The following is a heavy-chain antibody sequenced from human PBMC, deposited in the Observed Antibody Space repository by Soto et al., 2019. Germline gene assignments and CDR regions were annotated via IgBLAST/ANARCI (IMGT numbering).Heavy chain of an antibody. Sequence: GASVKVSCKASGGTFSSYAISWVRQAPGQGLEWIGGIIPIFGTANYAQKFQGRVTITADESTSTAYLDLSSLRSEDTAVYYCARGVFDGYPIDYWGQGTLVTVSS. D-gene: IGHD5-12*01. CDR1: GGTFSSYA. J-gene: IGHJ4*02. V-gene: IGHV1-69*13. CDR2: IIPIFGTA. CDR3: ARGVFDGYPIDY.